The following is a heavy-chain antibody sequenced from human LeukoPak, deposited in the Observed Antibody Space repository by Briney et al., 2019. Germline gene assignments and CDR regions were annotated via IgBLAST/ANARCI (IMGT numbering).Heavy chain of an antibody. V-gene: IGHV4-59*01. Sequence: SETLSLTCTVSDGSISSYYWSWIRQPPGKGLEWIGYIYYSGSTNYNPSLKSRVTISVDTSKNQFSLKLSSVTAADTAEYYCARVYCGGDCYHKYYYYMDVWGQGTTVTVSS. D-gene: IGHD2-21*02. CDR3: ARVYCGGDCYHKYYYYMDV. J-gene: IGHJ6*03. CDR1: DGSISSYY. CDR2: IYYSGST.